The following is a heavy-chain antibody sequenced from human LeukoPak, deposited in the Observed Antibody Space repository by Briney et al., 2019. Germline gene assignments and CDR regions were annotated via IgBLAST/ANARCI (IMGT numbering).Heavy chain of an antibody. Sequence: ASVKVSCKASGYTFTSYGISWVRQAPGQGLEWMGWISAYNGNTNYAQKLQGRVTMTTDTSTSTAYMELRSLRSDDTAVYYCARAVYSSSWPPWFDYWGQGTLVTVSS. CDR3: ARAVYSSSWPPWFDY. CDR1: GYTFTSYG. V-gene: IGHV1-18*01. D-gene: IGHD6-13*01. J-gene: IGHJ4*02. CDR2: ISAYNGNT.